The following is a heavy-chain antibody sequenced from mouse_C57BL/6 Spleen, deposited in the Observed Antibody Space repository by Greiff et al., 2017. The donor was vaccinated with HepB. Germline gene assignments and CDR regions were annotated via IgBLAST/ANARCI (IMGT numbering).Heavy chain of an antibody. CDR2: IYPGDGDT. Sequence: VQLQQSGPELVKPGASVKISCKASGYAFSSSWMNWVKQRPGKGLEWIGRIYPGDGDTNYNGKFKGKATLTADKSSSTAYMQLSSLTSEDSAVYSCARPNSSGYVDYAMDYWGQGTSVTVSS. V-gene: IGHV1-82*01. D-gene: IGHD3-2*02. J-gene: IGHJ4*01. CDR1: GYAFSSSW. CDR3: ARPNSSGYVDYAMDY.